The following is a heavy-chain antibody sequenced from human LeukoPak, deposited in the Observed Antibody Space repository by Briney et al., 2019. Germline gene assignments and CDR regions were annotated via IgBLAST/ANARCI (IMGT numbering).Heavy chain of an antibody. CDR2: VSSSSSTI. V-gene: IGHV3-48*04. D-gene: IGHD4-17*01. J-gene: IGHJ4*02. CDR1: GFTFSSYS. CDR3: ASGDVGGYGDYVFHDY. Sequence: GGSLRLSCAASGFTFSSYSMNWVRQAPGKGLEWVSYVSSSSSTIYYADSVKGRFTISRDNAKNSLYLQMNSLRAEDTAVYYCASGDVGGYGDYVFHDYWGQGTLVTVSS.